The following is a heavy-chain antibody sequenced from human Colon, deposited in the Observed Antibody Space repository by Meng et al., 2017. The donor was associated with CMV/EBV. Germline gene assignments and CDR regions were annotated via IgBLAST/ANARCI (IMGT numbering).Heavy chain of an antibody. D-gene: IGHD2-2*02. Sequence: ASVKVSCKASGYTFTDYYMHWVRQAPGQGLEWMGWISAYNGNTNYAQKLQGRVTMTTDTSTSTAYMELRSLRSDDTAVYYCARFVVVPAAIPNYGMDVWGQGTTVIVSS. CDR1: GYTFTDYY. V-gene: IGHV1-18*04. CDR3: ARFVVVPAAIPNYGMDV. CDR2: ISAYNGNT. J-gene: IGHJ6*02.